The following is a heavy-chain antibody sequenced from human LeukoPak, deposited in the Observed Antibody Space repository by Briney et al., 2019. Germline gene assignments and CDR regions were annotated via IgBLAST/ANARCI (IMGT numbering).Heavy chain of an antibody. CDR3: ARSVTMIVSYFDY. J-gene: IGHJ4*02. D-gene: IGHD3-22*01. Sequence: GESLKISCKGSGYSFTSYWIGWVRQMPGKGLEWMEIIYPGDSDTRYSPSFQGQVTISADKSISTAYLQWSSLKASDTAMYYCARSVTMIVSYFDYWGQGTLVTVSS. CDR1: GYSFTSYW. CDR2: IYPGDSDT. V-gene: IGHV5-51*01.